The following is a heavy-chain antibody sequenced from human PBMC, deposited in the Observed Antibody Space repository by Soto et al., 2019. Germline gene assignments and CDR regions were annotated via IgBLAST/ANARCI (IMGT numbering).Heavy chain of an antibody. CDR3: ARVSRPISAAGTGYYFDY. Sequence: QVQLQQWGAGLLKPSETLSLTCAVYGGSFSGYYWSWIRQPPGKGLQWIGEINHSGSTNYNPALKSRVTISVDTFKHQFSLELSSVTAADTAVYYFARVSRPISAAGTGYYFDYWGQGTLVTVSS. D-gene: IGHD6-13*01. V-gene: IGHV4-34*01. CDR1: GGSFSGYY. CDR2: INHSGST. J-gene: IGHJ4*02.